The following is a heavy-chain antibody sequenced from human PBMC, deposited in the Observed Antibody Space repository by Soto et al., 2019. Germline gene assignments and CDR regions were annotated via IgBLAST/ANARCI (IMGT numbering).Heavy chain of an antibody. CDR1: CGSISSYY. V-gene: IGHV4-59*08. J-gene: IGHJ5*02. Sequence: SEALSLTCAVSCGSISSYYWSWIRQPPGKGLEWIGYIYYSGNTNYNPSLKRRVTISVDTSKKQITPKPSSVRGAGPGAYYCARCLYGFWCGSMSPYWFDPWGQGTLVTSPQ. CDR3: ARCLYGFWCGSMSPYWFDP. D-gene: IGHD3-3*01. CDR2: IYYSGNT.